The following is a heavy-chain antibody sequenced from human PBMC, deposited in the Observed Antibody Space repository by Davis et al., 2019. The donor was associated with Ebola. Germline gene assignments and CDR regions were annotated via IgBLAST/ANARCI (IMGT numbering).Heavy chain of an antibody. CDR3: AGIAARAYYYGMDV. D-gene: IGHD6-6*01. CDR1: GFTSSAYS. J-gene: IGHJ6*02. Sequence: GESLKISCAGSGFTSSAYSMNWVRQAPGKGLEWVSHISGSSNIIYYADSVKGRFTISRDNAKNSLYLQMNSLRAEDTAVYYCAGIAARAYYYGMDVWGQGTTVTVSS. CDR2: ISGSSNII. V-gene: IGHV3-48*01.